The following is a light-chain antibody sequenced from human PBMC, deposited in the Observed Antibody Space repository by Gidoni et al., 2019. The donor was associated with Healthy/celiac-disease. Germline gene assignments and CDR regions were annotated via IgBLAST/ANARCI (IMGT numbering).Light chain of an antibody. CDR1: QSVSSN. J-gene: IGKJ2*01. Sequence: EIVMTQSPATLSVSPGERATLSCRASQSVSSNLAWYQQKHGQAPLLLFYGASTRATGIPARFSGSGSGTEFTLTISSLQSEDFAVYYCQQYNNWPPYTFGQGTKLEIK. CDR2: GAS. CDR3: QQYNNWPPYT. V-gene: IGKV3-15*01.